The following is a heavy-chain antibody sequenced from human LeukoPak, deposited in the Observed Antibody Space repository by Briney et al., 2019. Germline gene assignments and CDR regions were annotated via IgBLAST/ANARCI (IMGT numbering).Heavy chain of an antibody. Sequence: GGSLRLSCAASGFTVSRNYMSWVRQAPGKGLEWVSVIYSGGSTYYADSVKGRFTISRHNSKNTLYLQMNSLRAEDTAVYYCARDGGADYYYYGMDVWGQGTTVTVSS. D-gene: IGHD6-25*01. CDR1: GFTVSRNY. J-gene: IGHJ6*02. CDR2: IYSGGST. V-gene: IGHV3-53*04. CDR3: ARDGGADYYYYGMDV.